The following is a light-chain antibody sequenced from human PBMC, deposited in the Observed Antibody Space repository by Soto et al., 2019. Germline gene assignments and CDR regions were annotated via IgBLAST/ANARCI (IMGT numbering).Light chain of an antibody. CDR1: QGISGC. V-gene: IGKV1-39*01. CDR2: STS. CDR3: QQSYSTPRT. Sequence: DIHSTQSPSSLSASVGDRVTITCRLSQGISGCLSWYRQRPGKVPKLLIYSTSNLQSGVPSRFSGSGSGTDFTLTISSLQPEDFATYYCQQSYSTPRTFGQGTKVDIK. J-gene: IGKJ1*01.